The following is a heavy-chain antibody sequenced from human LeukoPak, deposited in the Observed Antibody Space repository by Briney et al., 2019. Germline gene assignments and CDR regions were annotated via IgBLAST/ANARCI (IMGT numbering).Heavy chain of an antibody. V-gene: IGHV3-9*01. CDR3: TRHLSYCSSTSCLMDV. J-gene: IGHJ6*03. CDR1: GFTFDDYA. Sequence: AGGSLRLSCAASGFTFDDYAMHWVRQAPGKGLEWVSGISWNSGSIGYADSVKGRFTISRDNAKNSLYLQMNSLRAEDTALYYCTRHLSYCSSTSCLMDVWGKGTTVTISS. CDR2: ISWNSGSI. D-gene: IGHD2-2*01.